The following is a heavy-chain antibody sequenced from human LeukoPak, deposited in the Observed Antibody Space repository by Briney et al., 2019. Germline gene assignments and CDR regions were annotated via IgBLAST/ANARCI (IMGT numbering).Heavy chain of an antibody. CDR1: GFSFDDYA. D-gene: IGHD3-22*01. Sequence: GGSLRLSCAASGFSFDDYAFHWVRQAPGKGLEFVSGISWNSGRIAYVDSVKGRFTISRDNAKNSLYLHMNSLRAEDMALYYCAKGSTYYYGSSAWFDYWGQGTLVTVSS. V-gene: IGHV3-9*03. J-gene: IGHJ4*02. CDR3: AKGSTYYYGSSAWFDY. CDR2: ISWNSGRI.